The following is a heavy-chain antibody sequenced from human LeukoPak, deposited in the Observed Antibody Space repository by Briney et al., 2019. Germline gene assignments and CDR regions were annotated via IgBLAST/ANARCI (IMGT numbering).Heavy chain of an antibody. CDR1: GFTVSNNY. CDR2: IYSGGST. V-gene: IGHV3-53*01. D-gene: IGHD5-12*01. Sequence: GGSLRLPCAASGFTVSNNYMSWVRQAPGKGLEWVSVIYSGGSTYYADSVKGRFTISRDNSKNTLYLQMNSLRAEDTAVYYCARDPRGYSGYDYYWGQGTLVTVSS. CDR3: ARDPRGYSGYDYY. J-gene: IGHJ4*02.